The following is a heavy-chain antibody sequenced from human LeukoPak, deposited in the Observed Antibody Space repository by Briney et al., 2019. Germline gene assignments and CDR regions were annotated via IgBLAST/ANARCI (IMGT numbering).Heavy chain of an antibody. CDR3: AXXXRXDTAMVHPDY. D-gene: IGHD5-18*01. V-gene: IGHV1-2*02. CDR2: INPNSGGT. CDR1: GYTFTGYY. Sequence: ASVKVSCKASGYTFTGYYMHWVRQAPGQGLEWMGWINPNSGGTNYAQKFQGRVTMTRDTSISTAYMELSRLRSDDTAVYYCAXXXRXDTAMVHPDYWGQGTLVTVSS. J-gene: IGHJ4*02.